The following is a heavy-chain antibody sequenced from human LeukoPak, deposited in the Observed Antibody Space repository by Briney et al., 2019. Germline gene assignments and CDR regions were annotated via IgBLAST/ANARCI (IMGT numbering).Heavy chain of an antibody. V-gene: IGHV3-15*01. CDR2: IKSKTDGGTT. D-gene: IGHD1-26*01. CDR1: GFTFSDAW. Sequence: PGGSLGLSCAASGFTFSDAWMSWVRQAPGKGLEWVGRIKSKTDGGTTDYAAPVKGRFTISRDDSKNTLYLQMNSLKTEDTAVYYCTTRGGSFSIFDYWGQGTLVTVSS. J-gene: IGHJ4*02. CDR3: TTRGGSFSIFDY.